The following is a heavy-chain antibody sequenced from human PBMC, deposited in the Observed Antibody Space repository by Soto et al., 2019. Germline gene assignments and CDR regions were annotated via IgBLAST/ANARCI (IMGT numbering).Heavy chain of an antibody. CDR1: GFTFSNAW. V-gene: IGHV3-15*01. Sequence: PGGSLRLSCAASGFTFSNAWMSWVRQAPGKGLEWVGRIKSKTDGGTTDYAAPVKGRFTISRDDSKNTLYLQMNSLKTEDTAVYYCTTDYLLGGGDYDEYCFDYWGQGTLVTVSS. D-gene: IGHD4-17*01. CDR2: IKSKTDGGTT. J-gene: IGHJ4*02. CDR3: TTDYLLGGGDYDEYCFDY.